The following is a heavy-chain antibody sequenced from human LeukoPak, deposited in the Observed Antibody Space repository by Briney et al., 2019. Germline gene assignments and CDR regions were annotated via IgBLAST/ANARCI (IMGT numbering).Heavy chain of an antibody. J-gene: IGHJ3*02. V-gene: IGHV1-2*02. CDR3: ATRIAVAGADAFDI. CDR2: INPNSGGT. CDR1: GYTFTGYY. D-gene: IGHD6-19*01. Sequence: GASVKVSCKAPGYTFTGYYMHWVRQAPGQGLEWMGWINPNSGGTNYAQKFQGRVTMTRDTSISTAYMELSRLRSDDTAVYYCATRIAVAGADAFDIWGQGTMVTVSS.